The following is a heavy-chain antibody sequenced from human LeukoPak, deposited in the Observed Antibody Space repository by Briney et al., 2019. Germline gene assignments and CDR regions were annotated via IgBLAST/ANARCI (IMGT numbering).Heavy chain of an antibody. CDR1: GYSFSSGYY. CDR2: IYHSGST. D-gene: IGHD3-22*01. J-gene: IGHJ4*02. Sequence: SETLSLTCAVSGYSFSSGYYWGWIRQPPGKGPEWIGSIYHSGSTYYNPSLKSRVSISLDTSKNQFSLNLTSVTAADTAVYYCTRGNRYYDSSGPLDYWGQGTLVTVSS. CDR3: TRGNRYYDSSGPLDY. V-gene: IGHV4-38-2*01.